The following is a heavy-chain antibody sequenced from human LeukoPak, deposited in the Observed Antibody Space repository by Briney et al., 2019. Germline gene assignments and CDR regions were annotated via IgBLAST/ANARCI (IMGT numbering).Heavy chain of an antibody. CDR2: IYSCGNT. CDR1: GGSISGYY. J-gene: IGHJ4*02. CDR3: AREVADTAMVPL. V-gene: IGHV4-59*01. Sequence: SETLSLTCTVSGGSISGYYWSWLRQPPGKGLEWIGYIYSCGNTKYNPSLKNRVNIQVDTSKNQCSLKLSSVTAADTAVYYCAREVADTAMVPLWGQGTLVTVSS. D-gene: IGHD5-18*01.